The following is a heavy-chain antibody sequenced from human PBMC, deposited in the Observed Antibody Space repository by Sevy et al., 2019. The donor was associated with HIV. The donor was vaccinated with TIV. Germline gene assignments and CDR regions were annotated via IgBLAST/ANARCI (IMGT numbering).Heavy chain of an antibody. V-gene: IGHV3-7*01. D-gene: IGHD3-3*01. J-gene: IGHJ3*01. Sequence: GGSLRLSCAGSGFTFGNNWMTWVRQAPGKGPEWVASIKPDGSEKNYVDSVKGRLTISRDNAKNSVFLQMSSLRAEDTAVYYCARDRGAYYRSDVFDLWGQGTMVTVSS. CDR3: ARDRGAYYRSDVFDL. CDR1: GFTFGNNW. CDR2: IKPDGSEK.